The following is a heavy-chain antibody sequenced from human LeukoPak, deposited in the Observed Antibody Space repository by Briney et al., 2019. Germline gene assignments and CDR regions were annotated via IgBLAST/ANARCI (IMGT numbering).Heavy chain of an antibody. D-gene: IGHD3-22*01. CDR3: AKTNGYYDY. J-gene: IGHJ4*02. CDR1: GFTFSDYY. V-gene: IGHV3-11*01. CDR2: ISSSGSTI. Sequence: GGSLRLSCAASGFTFSDYYMSWIRQAPGKGLEWVSYISSSGSTIYYADSVKGRFTISRDNSKSTVYLQMNSLRAEDTAVYHCAKTNGYYDYWGQGTLVTVSS.